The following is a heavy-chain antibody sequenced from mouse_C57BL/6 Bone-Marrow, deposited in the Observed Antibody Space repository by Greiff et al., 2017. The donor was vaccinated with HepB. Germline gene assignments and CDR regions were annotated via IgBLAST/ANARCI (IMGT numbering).Heavy chain of an antibody. CDR3: ARREGDYYSSSYYFDY. CDR1: GYTFTDYY. D-gene: IGHD1-1*01. Sequence: EVQLQQSGPELVKPGASVKISCKASGYTFTDYYMNWVKQSHGKSLEWIGDINPNNGGTSYNQKFKGKATLTVDKSSSTAYMELRSLTSEDSAVYYCARREGDYYSSSYYFDYWGQGTTLTVSS. CDR2: INPNNGGT. J-gene: IGHJ2*01. V-gene: IGHV1-26*01.